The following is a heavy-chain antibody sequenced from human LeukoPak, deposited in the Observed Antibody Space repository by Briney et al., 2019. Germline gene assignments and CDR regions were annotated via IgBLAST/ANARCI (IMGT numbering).Heavy chain of an antibody. D-gene: IGHD3-10*01. Sequence: SETLSLTCAVYGGSFSGYFWTWIRQAPGKGLEWIGEINHGGSTNYNPSLKSRVTVSIDTSKNQFSLKIKSVTAADTAVYFCARRGDYWGQGTLVTVSS. J-gene: IGHJ4*02. CDR2: INHGGST. CDR3: ARRGDY. V-gene: IGHV4-34*01. CDR1: GGSFSGYF.